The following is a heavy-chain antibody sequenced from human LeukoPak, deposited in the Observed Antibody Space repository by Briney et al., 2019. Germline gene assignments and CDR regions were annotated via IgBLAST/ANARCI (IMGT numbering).Heavy chain of an antibody. CDR2: IYYSGST. D-gene: IGHD2-15*01. CDR1: GGSISSGDYY. J-gene: IGHJ5*02. V-gene: IGHV4-30-4*01. CDR3: ARDCSGGSCYNWFDP. Sequence: KPSQTLSLTCTVSGGSISSGDYYWSWIRQTPGKGLEWIGYIYYSGSTYYNPSLKSRVTISVDTSKNQFSLKLSSVTAADTAVYYCARDCSGGSCYNWFDPWGQGTLVTVSS.